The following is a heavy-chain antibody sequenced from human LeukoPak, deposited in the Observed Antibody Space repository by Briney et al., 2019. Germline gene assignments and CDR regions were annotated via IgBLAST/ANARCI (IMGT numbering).Heavy chain of an antibody. V-gene: IGHV3-23*01. CDR2: ISGSGGST. J-gene: IGHJ6*03. CDR3: MRWSHDSGYYYMDV. CDR1: GFTFSSYA. Sequence: GGSLRLSCAASGFTFSSYAMSWVRQAPGKGLEWVSAISGSGGSTYYADSVKGRFTISRDNSKNTLYLEMNSLRAEDTAVYYCMRWSHDSGYYYMDVWGKGTTVTVSS. D-gene: IGHD2-15*01.